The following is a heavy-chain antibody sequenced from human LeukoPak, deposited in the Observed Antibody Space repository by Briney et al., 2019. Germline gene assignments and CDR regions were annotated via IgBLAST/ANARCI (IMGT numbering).Heavy chain of an antibody. CDR1: GGSISSYY. Sequence: SGTLSLTCTVSGGSISSYYWSWIRQPPGKGLEWIGYIYYSGSTNYNPSLKSRVTISVDTSKNQFSLKLSSVTAADTAVYYCARGRDSSSWNDAFDIWGQGTMVTVSS. V-gene: IGHV4-59*01. J-gene: IGHJ3*02. D-gene: IGHD6-13*01. CDR3: ARGRDSSSWNDAFDI. CDR2: IYYSGST.